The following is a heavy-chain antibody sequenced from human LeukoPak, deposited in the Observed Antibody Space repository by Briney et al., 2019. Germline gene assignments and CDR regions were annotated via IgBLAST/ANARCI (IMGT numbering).Heavy chain of an antibody. V-gene: IGHV4-31*03. Sequence: PSQTLSLTCSVSGGSISSGVYYWSWIRQHPGKGLEWIGYIYDGGSTYYNPSLKSRVTISVDTSKNQFSLRLNSVTAADTAVYYCASLKMAGYYLDCWGQGTLVTVSS. D-gene: IGHD5-24*01. CDR3: ASLKMAGYYLDC. J-gene: IGHJ4*02. CDR1: GGSISSGVYY. CDR2: IYDGGST.